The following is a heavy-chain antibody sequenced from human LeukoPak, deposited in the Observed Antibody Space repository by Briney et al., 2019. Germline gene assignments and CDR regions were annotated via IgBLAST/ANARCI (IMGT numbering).Heavy chain of an antibody. CDR1: GFTVSSNY. V-gene: IGHV3-53*01. Sequence: GGSLRLSCAASGFTVSSNYMNWVRQAPGKGLEWVSVINSGGNAYYADSVKGRFTISRDNSKNTLYLQMNSLRAEDTAVYYCTKTPAYYYDSSGYYSGYYFDYWGQGTLVTVSS. J-gene: IGHJ4*02. CDR3: TKTPAYYYDSSGYYSGYYFDY. D-gene: IGHD3-22*01. CDR2: INSGGNA.